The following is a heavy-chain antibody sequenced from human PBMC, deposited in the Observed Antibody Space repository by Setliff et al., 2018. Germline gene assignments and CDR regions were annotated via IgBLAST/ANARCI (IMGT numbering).Heavy chain of an antibody. CDR1: GYMFTTYG. CDR3: VRDLGQWALDF. V-gene: IGHV1-18*01. J-gene: IGHJ4*02. Sequence: GASVKVSCKTSGYMFTTYGISWERQDPGQGLEWMGWIRVYDGYTDYAQKFQGRVTMTKDTSTSTAYMELRSLRPDDTAVYYCVRDLGQWALDFWGQGTLVTVSS. CDR2: IRVYDGYT. D-gene: IGHD1-26*01.